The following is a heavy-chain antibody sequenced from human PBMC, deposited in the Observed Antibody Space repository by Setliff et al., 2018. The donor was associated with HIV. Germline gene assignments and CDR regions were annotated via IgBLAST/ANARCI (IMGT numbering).Heavy chain of an antibody. D-gene: IGHD6-13*01. CDR1: GFIFSSYA. CDR2: IRGSGSGDTT. Sequence: GGSLRLSCAASGFIFSSYAMTWVRQAPGKGLEWVSTIRGSGSGDTTHYADFVKGRFTISRDNSKNTVYLQMNSLRAEDMAIYYCAREDSSWYGSLDYWGQGTPVTSP. J-gene: IGHJ4*02. V-gene: IGHV3-23*01. CDR3: AREDSSWYGSLDY.